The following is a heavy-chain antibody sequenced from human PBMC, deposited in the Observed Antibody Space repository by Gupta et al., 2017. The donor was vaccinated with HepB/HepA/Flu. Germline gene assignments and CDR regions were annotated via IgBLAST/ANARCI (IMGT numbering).Heavy chain of an antibody. CDR1: GFTFSSYG. CDR3: ARGGIVVVVAAPGYYFDY. CDR2: IWYDGSNK. D-gene: IGHD2-15*01. J-gene: IGHJ4*02. V-gene: IGHV3-33*01. Sequence: QVQLVESGGGVVQPGRSLRLSCAASGFTFSSYGMHWVRQTPGKGLEWVAVIWYDGSNKYYADSVKGRFTISRDNSKNTLYLQMNSLRAEDTAVYYCARGGIVVVVAAPGYYFDYWGQGTLVTVSS.